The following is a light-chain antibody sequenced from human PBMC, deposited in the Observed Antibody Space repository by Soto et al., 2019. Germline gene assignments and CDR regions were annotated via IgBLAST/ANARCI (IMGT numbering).Light chain of an antibody. CDR2: GAS. CDR1: QSVSSSY. CDR3: QQYGSSRWT. V-gene: IGKV3-20*01. Sequence: IVLTQSPGTLSLSPGERATLSCRASQSVSSSYLAWYRQTPGQAPRLLIYGASSRATGIPDKVSGSGSGTDLTLNISRLETEDFGVDYCQQYGSSRWTFGQGTKVEI. J-gene: IGKJ1*01.